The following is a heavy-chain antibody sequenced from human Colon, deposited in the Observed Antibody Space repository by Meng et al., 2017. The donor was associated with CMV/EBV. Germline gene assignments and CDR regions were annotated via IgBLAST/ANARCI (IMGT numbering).Heavy chain of an antibody. CDR1: GYSFTGYY. CDR2: INTDDGDT. D-gene: IGHD5/OR15-5a*01. CDR3: ARDRASLYYQFDS. V-gene: IGHV1-2*06. J-gene: IGHJ4*02. Sequence: QVQLVHSGSELKKPGASVKVSCKASGYSFTGYYLHWLRQAPGQRLEWLGRINTDDGDTKYAPKFRGRATMTRDTSITTAYMELDGLTSDDTATYYCARDRASLYYQFDSWGQGTLVTVSS.